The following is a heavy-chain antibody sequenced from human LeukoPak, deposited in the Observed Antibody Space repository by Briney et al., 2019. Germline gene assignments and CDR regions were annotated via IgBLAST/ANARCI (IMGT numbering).Heavy chain of an antibody. J-gene: IGHJ4*02. V-gene: IGHV3-33*06. CDR3: AKDQVEGWLPYFDY. CDR1: GFTFSSYG. Sequence: GGSLRLSCAASGFTFSSYGMHWVRQAPGKGLEWVAVIWYDGSNKYYADSVKGRFTISRDNSKNTLYLQMNSLRAEDTAVYYCAKDQVEGWLPYFDYWGQGTLVTVS. CDR2: IWYDGSNK. D-gene: IGHD5-12*01.